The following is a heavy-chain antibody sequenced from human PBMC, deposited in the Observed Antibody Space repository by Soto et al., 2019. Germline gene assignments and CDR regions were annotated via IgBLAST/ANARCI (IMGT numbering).Heavy chain of an antibody. CDR2: IYYSGST. V-gene: IGHV4-59*01. CDR3: ARAGGSLDY. D-gene: IGHD2-15*01. CDR1: GGSISSYY. J-gene: IGHJ4*02. Sequence: WETLSLTFTVSGGSISSYYWSWIRQPPGKGLEWIGYIYYSGSTNYNPSLKSRVTISVATSKNQFSLKLNSVTAADTAVYYCARAGGSLDYWGQGTLVTVSS.